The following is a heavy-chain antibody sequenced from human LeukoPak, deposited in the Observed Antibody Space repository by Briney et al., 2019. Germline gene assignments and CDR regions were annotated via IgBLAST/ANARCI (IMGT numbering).Heavy chain of an antibody. V-gene: IGHV4-4*02. CDR1: GVSITSGNW. J-gene: IGHJ4*02. CDR2: IYRSGSI. CDR3: WHSGYESGLDY. Sequence: PSETLSLTCGVSGVSITSGNWWSWVRQPPGKGLEWIGEIYRSGSINYNPSLKSRVTVSVDKSKNQFSLKLNSVTAADTAVYYCWHSGYESGLDYWGQGTLVTVSS. D-gene: IGHD5-12*01.